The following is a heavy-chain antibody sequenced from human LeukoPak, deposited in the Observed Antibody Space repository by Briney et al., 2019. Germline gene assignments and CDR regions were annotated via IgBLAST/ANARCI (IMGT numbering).Heavy chain of an antibody. CDR3: ATDRGWRTSGYYLYYFEY. Sequence: GGSLRLSCAASGFTFSSHSMNWVRQAPGKGLEWVSSISSSSSYIYYADSVKGRFTISRDNAKNSLYLQMNSLRAEDTAVYYCATDRGWRTSGYYLYYFEYWGQGTLVTYSS. J-gene: IGHJ4*02. V-gene: IGHV3-21*01. CDR2: ISSSSSYI. D-gene: IGHD3-3*01. CDR1: GFTFSSHS.